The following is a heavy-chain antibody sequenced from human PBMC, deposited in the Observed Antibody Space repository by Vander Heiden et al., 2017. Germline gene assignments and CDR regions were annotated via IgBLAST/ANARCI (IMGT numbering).Heavy chain of an antibody. J-gene: IGHJ5*02. CDR1: GYSISSGYY. CDR3: ARGDYGDLNWFDP. CDR2: IYHSGST. D-gene: IGHD4-17*01. Sequence: QVQLQESGAGLVKPSETLSLTCAVSGYSISSGYYWGWIRQPPGKGLEWIGSIYHSGSTYYNPSLKSRVTISVDTSKNQFSLKLSSVTAADTAMYYCARGDYGDLNWFDPWGQGTLVTVSS. V-gene: IGHV4-38-2*01.